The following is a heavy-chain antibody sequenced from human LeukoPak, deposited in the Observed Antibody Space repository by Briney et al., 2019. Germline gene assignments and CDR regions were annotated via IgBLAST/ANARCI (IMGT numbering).Heavy chain of an antibody. J-gene: IGHJ6*02. CDR2: IYSGSST. CDR3: ARVLRVAGDYNGMDV. V-gene: IGHV3-53*01. D-gene: IGHD6-19*01. Sequence: GGSLRLSCAASGFTFSNHPMSWVRQAPGKGLEWVSVIYSGSSTYYADSVKGRFTISRDNSKNTLYLQMNSLRAEDTAVYYCARVLRVAGDYNGMDVWGQGTTVTVSS. CDR1: GFTFSNHP.